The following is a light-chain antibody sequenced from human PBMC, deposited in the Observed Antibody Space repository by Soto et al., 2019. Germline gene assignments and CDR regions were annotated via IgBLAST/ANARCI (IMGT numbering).Light chain of an antibody. J-gene: IGKJ4*01. V-gene: IGKV1-39*01. CDR3: QQSYKRPLT. Sequence: DIQLTQSPSSLSASVGDRVTITCRASESIGYCLNWYQQKPGKAPKVLIYSTSSLQSGVPSRFSGSGSGTDFTLTISGLQPDDFGIYFCQQSYKRPLTFGGGTVVET. CDR1: ESIGYC. CDR2: STS.